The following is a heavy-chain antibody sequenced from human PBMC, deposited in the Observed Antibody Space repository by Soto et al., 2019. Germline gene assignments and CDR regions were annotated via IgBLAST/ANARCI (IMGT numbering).Heavy chain of an antibody. D-gene: IGHD3-3*01. V-gene: IGHV3-23*01. CDR1: GFSFGSYA. CDR3: ARWSYLDY. Sequence: GGSLRLSCAASGFSFGSYALSWVRQAPGKGLEWVSTISGSDGKTFYADSVKGRFSISXXXXXXTXYXQXXSLRADDTAMYYCARWSYLDYWGQGTRVTVSS. J-gene: IGHJ4*02. CDR2: ISGSDGKT.